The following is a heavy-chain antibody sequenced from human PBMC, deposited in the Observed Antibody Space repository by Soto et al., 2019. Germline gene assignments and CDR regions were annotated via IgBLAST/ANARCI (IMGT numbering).Heavy chain of an antibody. CDR2: IYHSGIT. D-gene: IGHD5-18*01. CDR3: ARGGSYGPLSY. V-gene: IGHV4-4*02. Sequence: TSETLSLTCAVSGDSISSSNWWSWVRQPPGKGLEWIGDIYHSGITNYNPSLKSRVTISVDKSKNQFSLKLTFVIAADTAVYYCARGGSYGPLSYWGQGTLVTVSS. J-gene: IGHJ4*02. CDR1: GDSISSSNW.